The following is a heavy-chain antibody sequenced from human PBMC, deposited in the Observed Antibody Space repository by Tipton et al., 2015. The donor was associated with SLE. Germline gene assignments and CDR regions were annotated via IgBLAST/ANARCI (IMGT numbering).Heavy chain of an antibody. D-gene: IGHD5-12*01. CDR2: IYNSGGT. J-gene: IGHJ4*02. CDR1: GDSISSHY. CDR3: ARGGVGGYDYFDY. V-gene: IGHV4-31*02. Sequence: LRLSCAVSGDSISSHYWAWIRQHPGKGLEWIGYIYNSGGTDYNPSLKSRVTISADTSKNHFSLNLSSVTAADTAVYYCARGGVGGYDYFDYWGQGALVTVSS.